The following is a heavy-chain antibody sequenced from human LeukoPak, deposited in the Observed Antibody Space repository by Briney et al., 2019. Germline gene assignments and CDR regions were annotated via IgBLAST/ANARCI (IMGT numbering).Heavy chain of an antibody. Sequence: PSETLSLTCAVSGASFSGYYWRWIRQPPGRGLEWIGEINHRGSTNYNASLKSRVTISVDTSKNQSSLKLSSVTAADTAVYYCVRGTEIMAFLYWGQGTLVTVSS. CDR2: INHRGST. J-gene: IGHJ4*02. CDR3: VRGTEIMAFLY. D-gene: IGHD2-8*01. V-gene: IGHV4-34*01. CDR1: GASFSGYY.